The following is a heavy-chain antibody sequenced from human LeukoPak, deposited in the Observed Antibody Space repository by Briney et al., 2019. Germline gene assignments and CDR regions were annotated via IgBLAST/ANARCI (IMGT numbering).Heavy chain of an antibody. J-gene: IGHJ4*02. CDR3: ARRGTTVITDC. CDR2: INPNGGGA. Sequence: ASVKVSCKASGYPFSDYYLHWVRQAPGQGLEWMGWINPNGGGANYAQKFQGRVTKTRDTSISTAYMELSSLRSDDTAVYYCARRGTTVITDCWGQGTLVTVSS. D-gene: IGHD4-17*01. V-gene: IGHV1-2*02. CDR1: GYPFSDYY.